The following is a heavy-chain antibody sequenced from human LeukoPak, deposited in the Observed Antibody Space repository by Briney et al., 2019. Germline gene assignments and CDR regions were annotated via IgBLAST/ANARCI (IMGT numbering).Heavy chain of an antibody. CDR3: ARHEHKAMAGDT. J-gene: IGHJ5*02. CDR1: NGSISRSYYC. Sequence: SETLSLTCTVSNGSISRSYYCWGWIRQLPGKGLEWVGSVYYSGKTLYSPSLKSRVTISVDTSKNQFSLRLISVTAADTAVYYCARHEHKAMAGDTWGQGTPVTVSS. V-gene: IGHV4-39*01. CDR2: VYYSGKT. D-gene: IGHD6-19*01.